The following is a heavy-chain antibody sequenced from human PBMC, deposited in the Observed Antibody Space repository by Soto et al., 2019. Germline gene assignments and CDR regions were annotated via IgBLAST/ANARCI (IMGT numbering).Heavy chain of an antibody. Sequence: ASVKVSCKASGYTFTSYAMHWVRQAPGQRLEWMGWIDAGNGNTKYSQKFQGRVTITRDTSASTAYMELSSLRSEDTAVYYCARRLTTATTYTWYGMDVWGQGTTVTVSS. CDR2: IDAGNGNT. CDR3: ARRLTTATTYTWYGMDV. D-gene: IGHD4-4*01. V-gene: IGHV1-3*01. CDR1: GYTFTSYA. J-gene: IGHJ6*02.